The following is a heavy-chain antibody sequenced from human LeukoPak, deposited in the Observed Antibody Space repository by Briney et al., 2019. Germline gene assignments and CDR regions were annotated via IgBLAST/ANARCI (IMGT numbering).Heavy chain of an antibody. D-gene: IGHD6-19*01. CDR1: GYSFTNYW. V-gene: IGHV5-51*01. CDR3: ARPGSTTGWYYFDF. CDR2: IHPGDSNT. Sequence: GESLKIPCQGSGYSFTNYWIGWVRQMPGKGLEWMAIIHPGDSNTRYSPSFQGQVTISADKSISTAYLQWSSLKASDTAIYYCARPGSTTGWYYFDFWGQGTLVTVSS. J-gene: IGHJ4*02.